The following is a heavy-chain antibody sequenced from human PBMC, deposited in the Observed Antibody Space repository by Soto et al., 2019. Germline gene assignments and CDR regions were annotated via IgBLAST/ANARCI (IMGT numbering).Heavy chain of an antibody. CDR2: IYYTGST. J-gene: IGHJ5*02. Sequence: QVQLQQSGPGLVKPSETLSLTCTVPAGSVTSDPYYFTWVRRRTGKGLEWIGYIYYTGSTYYSPSLRSRVSISRDTSKNQFSLRLTSVTAADTAVYYCAAQGGLESRYFYALFAWGQGTLVTVSS. CDR1: AGSVTSDPYY. D-gene: IGHD2-15*01. V-gene: IGHV4-31*03. CDR3: AAQGGLESRYFYALFA.